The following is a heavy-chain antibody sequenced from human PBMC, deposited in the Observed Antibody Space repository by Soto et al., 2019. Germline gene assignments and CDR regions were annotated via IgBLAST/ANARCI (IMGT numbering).Heavy chain of an antibody. CDR2: ISYDGSHK. CDR3: ARDHVVVAATFRASYYGMDV. CDR1: GFTFSSYA. Sequence: QVQLVESGGGVVQPGRSLRLSCAASGFTFSSYAMHWVRQAPGKGLAWVAVISYDGSHKYYADSVKGRFTISRDNSENTLYLHMNSLRAEDTAVYYCARDHVVVAATFRASYYGMDVGGQGTTVTV. J-gene: IGHJ6*02. V-gene: IGHV3-30-3*01. D-gene: IGHD2-15*01.